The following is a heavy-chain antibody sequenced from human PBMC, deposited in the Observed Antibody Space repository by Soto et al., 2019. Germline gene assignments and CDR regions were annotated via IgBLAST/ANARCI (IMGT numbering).Heavy chain of an antibody. V-gene: IGHV1-3*01. Sequence: GASVKVSCKASGYTFTSYAMHWVRQAPGQRLEWMGWINAGNGNTKYSQKFQGRVTITRDTSASTAYMELSSLRSEDTAVYYCARRVAQQLVRHYYYYGMDVWGQGTTVTVSS. CDR2: INAGNGNT. CDR3: ARRVAQQLVRHYYYYGMDV. D-gene: IGHD6-13*01. J-gene: IGHJ6*02. CDR1: GYTFTSYA.